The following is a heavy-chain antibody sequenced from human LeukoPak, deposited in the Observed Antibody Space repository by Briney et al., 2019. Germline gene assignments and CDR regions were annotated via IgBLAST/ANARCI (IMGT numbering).Heavy chain of an antibody. Sequence: SETLSLTCTVSGGSISSSSYYWGWIRQPPGKGLEWIGSIYYSGSTYYNPSLKSRVTISVDTSKNHFSLKMSSVTAADTAVYYCARSSGTGTFSYWGQGTLVTVSS. J-gene: IGHJ4*02. CDR1: GGSISSSSYY. CDR3: ARSSGTGTFSY. CDR2: IYYSGST. V-gene: IGHV4-39*02. D-gene: IGHD6-25*01.